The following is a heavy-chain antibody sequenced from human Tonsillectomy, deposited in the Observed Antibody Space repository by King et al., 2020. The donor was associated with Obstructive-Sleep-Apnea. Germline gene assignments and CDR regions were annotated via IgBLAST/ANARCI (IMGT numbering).Heavy chain of an antibody. Sequence: VQLQQWGAGLLKPSETLSLTCAVSGESFSGYYWSWIRQPPGKGLEWIGEINYSESTNCNPSLKSRVTISVDTSKTQFSLKLSSVTAADTAVYYCARGHYSYSGTYYPPDFWGQGTLVTVSS. V-gene: IGHV4-34*01. CDR3: ARGHYSYSGTYYPPDF. D-gene: IGHD3-10*01. CDR2: INYSEST. CDR1: GESFSGYY. J-gene: IGHJ4*02.